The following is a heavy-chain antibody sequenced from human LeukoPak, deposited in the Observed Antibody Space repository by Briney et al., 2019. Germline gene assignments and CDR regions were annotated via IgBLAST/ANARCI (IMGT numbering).Heavy chain of an antibody. Sequence: SETLSLTCAVSGGSISSSNWWSWVRQPPGKGLEWIGEIYHSGSTNYNPPLKSRVTISVDTSKNQFSLKLSSVTAADTAVYYCARDRYDILTGYFDYWGQGTLVTVSS. J-gene: IGHJ4*02. CDR3: ARDRYDILTGYFDY. CDR1: GGSISSSNW. CDR2: IYHSGST. D-gene: IGHD3-9*01. V-gene: IGHV4-4*02.